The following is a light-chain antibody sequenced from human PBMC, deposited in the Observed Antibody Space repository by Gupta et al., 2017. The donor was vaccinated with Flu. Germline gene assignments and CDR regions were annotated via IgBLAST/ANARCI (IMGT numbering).Light chain of an antibody. Sequence: QSALTQPASVSGSPGQSITIPCPGTSSDVGGYNYVSWYQQHPGKAPKLMIYEVSNRPPGVSNRFSGSKSGNTASLTISGLQAEDEADYYCSSYTSSSTLENVFGTGTKVTVL. V-gene: IGLV2-14*01. CDR2: EVS. J-gene: IGLJ1*01. CDR3: SSYTSSSTLENV. CDR1: SSDVGGYNY.